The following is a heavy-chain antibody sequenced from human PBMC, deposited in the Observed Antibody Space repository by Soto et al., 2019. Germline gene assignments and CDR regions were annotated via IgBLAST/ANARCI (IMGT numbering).Heavy chain of an antibody. CDR1: GGSISSYY. Sequence: SETLSLTCTVSGGSISSYYWSWIRQPPGKGLEWIGYIYYSGSTNYNPSLKSRVTISVDTSKNQFSLKLSSVTAADTAVYYCAKSLGYCSGGSCYSDAFDIWGQGTMVTV. V-gene: IGHV4-59*08. D-gene: IGHD2-15*01. CDR2: IYYSGST. J-gene: IGHJ3*02. CDR3: AKSLGYCSGGSCYSDAFDI.